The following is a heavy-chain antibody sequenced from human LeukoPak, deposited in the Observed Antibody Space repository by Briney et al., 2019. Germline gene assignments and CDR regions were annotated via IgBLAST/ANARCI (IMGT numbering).Heavy chain of an antibody. D-gene: IGHD3-3*01. CDR1: GFTFSSYA. V-gene: IGHV3-23*01. J-gene: IGHJ4*02. CDR2: ISGSGGST. CDR3: ARDGRFDFWSGYYSGELDY. Sequence: PGGSLRLSCAASGFTFSSYAMSWVRQAPGRGLEWVSAISGSGGSTYYADSVKGRFTISRDNAKNSLYLQMNSLRAEDTAVYYCARDGRFDFWSGYYSGELDYWGQGTLVTVSS.